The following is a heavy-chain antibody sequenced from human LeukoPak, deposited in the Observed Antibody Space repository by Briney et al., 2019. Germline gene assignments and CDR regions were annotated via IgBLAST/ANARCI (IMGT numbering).Heavy chain of an antibody. J-gene: IGHJ6*02. Sequence: SETLSLTCTVSGGSINSYYWSWIRKPPGKGLELLGRIYHSGSTDYNPSLKSRVTISVDTSQNHFSLKLSSVTAADTAVYYCARSSRGTSDYYGMDVWGQGTTVTVSS. CDR3: ARSSRGTSDYYGMDV. CDR2: IYHSGST. CDR1: GGSINSYY. D-gene: IGHD1-1*01. V-gene: IGHV4-59*01.